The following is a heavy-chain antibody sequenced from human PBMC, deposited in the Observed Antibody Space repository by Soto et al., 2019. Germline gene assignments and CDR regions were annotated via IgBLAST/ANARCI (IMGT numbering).Heavy chain of an antibody. CDR2: INPNTGGT. Sequence: QVQLLQSGTEVKKPGASVKVSCKASGYTFSEYYMNWVRQAPGQGLEWMGWINPNTGGTKYAQKFQGRVTLTRDTSINPAYVELSRLRSDDTAVYYCARDYYGGDYWGQGTLVTVSS. CDR1: GYTFSEYY. J-gene: IGHJ4*02. V-gene: IGHV1-2*02. CDR3: ARDYYGGDY. D-gene: IGHD4-17*01.